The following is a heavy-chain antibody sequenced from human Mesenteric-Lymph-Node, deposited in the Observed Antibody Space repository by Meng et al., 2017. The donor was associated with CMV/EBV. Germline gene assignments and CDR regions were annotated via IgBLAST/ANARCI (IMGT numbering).Heavy chain of an antibody. D-gene: IGHD2-21*01. CDR1: GFTFSSYW. V-gene: IGHV4-59*01. Sequence: ESLKISCAASGFTFSSYWMSWVRQAPGKGLEWIGYIYYSGSTNYNPSLKSRVTISVDTSKNQFSLKLSSVTAADTAVYYCARARLCGGDCYSLDYWGQGTLVTVSS. J-gene: IGHJ4*02. CDR2: IYYSGST. CDR3: ARARLCGGDCYSLDY.